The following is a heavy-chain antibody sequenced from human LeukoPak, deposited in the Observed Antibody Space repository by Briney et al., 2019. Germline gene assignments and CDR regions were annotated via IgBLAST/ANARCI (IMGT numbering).Heavy chain of an antibody. J-gene: IGHJ4*02. Sequence: SETLSLTCAVYGGSFSGYYWSWIRQPPGKGLEWIGEINHSGSTNYNPSLKSRVATSVDKSRNQFSLRLRSVTAADTAMYYCARDGGTMTGYMYYFDHWGQGTLVTVSS. CDR1: GGSFSGYY. D-gene: IGHD1-1*01. CDR3: ARDGGTMTGYMYYFDH. CDR2: INHSGST. V-gene: IGHV4-34*01.